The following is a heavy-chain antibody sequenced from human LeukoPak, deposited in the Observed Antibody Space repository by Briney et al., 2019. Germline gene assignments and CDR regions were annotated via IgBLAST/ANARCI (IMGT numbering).Heavy chain of an antibody. CDR1: GGTFSSYA. V-gene: IGHV1-69*13. CDR3: ARDGGVTGIGDH. D-gene: IGHD2-8*02. Sequence: AASVKVSCTASGGTFSSYAISWVRQAPGQGLEWMGGIIPIFGTANYAQKFQGRVTITADESTSTAYMELSSLRSEDTAVYYWARDGGVTGIGDHWGQGTLVTVSS. J-gene: IGHJ4*02. CDR2: IIPIFGTA.